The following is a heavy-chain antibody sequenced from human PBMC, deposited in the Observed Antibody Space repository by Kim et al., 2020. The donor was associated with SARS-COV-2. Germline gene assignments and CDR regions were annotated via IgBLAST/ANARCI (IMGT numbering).Heavy chain of an antibody. CDR2: FDPEDGET. D-gene: IGHD5-18*01. Sequence: ASVKVSCKVSGYTLTELSMHWVRQAPGKGLEWMGGFDPEDGETIYAQKFQGRVTMTEDTSTDTAYMELSSLRSEDTAVYYCATAPAIQPEDWFDPWGQGTLVTVSS. CDR1: GYTLTELS. J-gene: IGHJ5*02. V-gene: IGHV1-24*01. CDR3: ATAPAIQPEDWFDP.